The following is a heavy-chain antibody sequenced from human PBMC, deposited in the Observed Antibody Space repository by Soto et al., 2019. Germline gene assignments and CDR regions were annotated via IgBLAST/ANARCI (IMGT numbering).Heavy chain of an antibody. V-gene: IGHV1-8*01. CDR3: ARVFVGDYAIDAFDI. CDR1: GYTFTSYD. J-gene: IGHJ3*02. Sequence: ASVKVSCKASGYTFTSYDINWVRQATGQGLEWMGLMNPNSGNTGYAQKFQGRVTMTRNTSISTAYMELSSLRSEDTAVYYCARVFVGDYAIDAFDIWGQGTMVTVSS. CDR2: MNPNSGNT. D-gene: IGHD4-17*01.